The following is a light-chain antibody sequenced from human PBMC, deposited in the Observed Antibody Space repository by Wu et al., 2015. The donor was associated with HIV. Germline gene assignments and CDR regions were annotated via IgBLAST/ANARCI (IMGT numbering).Light chain of an antibody. J-gene: IGKJ5*01. CDR3: QQYDNLPRT. CDR2: DAS. Sequence: DIQMTQSPSSLSASVGDRVTITCQASQDICNHLNCYQQKPGKAPKLLIYDASNLETGVPSRFSGSGSGTDFSFTISSLQPEDIATYYCQQYDNLPRTFGQGTRLEIK. V-gene: IGKV1-33*01. CDR1: QDICNH.